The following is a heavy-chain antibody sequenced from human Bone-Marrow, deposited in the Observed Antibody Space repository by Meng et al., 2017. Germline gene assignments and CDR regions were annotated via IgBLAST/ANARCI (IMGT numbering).Heavy chain of an antibody. V-gene: IGHV4-31*01. D-gene: IGHD3-10*01. CDR1: GGSISSGGYY. Sequence: QGQLQWSGPGLVKPSQTLSLTCTVSGGSISSGGYYWSWIRQHPGKGLEWIGYIYYSGSTYYNPSLKSLVTISVDTSKNQFSLKLSSVTAADTAVYYCARANVNYGVVDPWGQGTLVTVSS. CDR3: ARANVNYGVVDP. J-gene: IGHJ5*02. CDR2: IYYSGST.